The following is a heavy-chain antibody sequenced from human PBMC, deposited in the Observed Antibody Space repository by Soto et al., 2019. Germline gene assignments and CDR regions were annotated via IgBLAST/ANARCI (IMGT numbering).Heavy chain of an antibody. J-gene: IGHJ4*02. CDR3: ARAYGSGRTYDH. CDR1: GDSVTNYD. Sequence: QVQLQESGPGLVKPAETLSLTCTSSGDSVTNYDWTWIRQPAGKGLEWIGHIYAHGGRTYNPSLKSRVTLSLDTAKNQVSLTLASVTAMDTAVYYCARAYGSGRTYDHWGQGTLVTVAS. D-gene: IGHD3-10*01. V-gene: IGHV4-4*07. CDR2: IYAHGGR.